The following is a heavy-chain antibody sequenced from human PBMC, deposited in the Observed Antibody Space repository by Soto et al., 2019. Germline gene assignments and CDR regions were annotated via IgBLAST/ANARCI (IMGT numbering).Heavy chain of an antibody. V-gene: IGHV3-7*03. CDR1: GFTFSSYW. D-gene: IGHD3-10*01. J-gene: IGHJ6*02. CDR2: IKQDGSEK. CDR3: ARVSISMVRGVIRHYYYYGMDV. Sequence: VGYLIISWAASGFTFSSYWMSWVRQAPGKGLEWVANIKQDGSEKYYVDSVKGRFTISRDNAKNSLYLQMNSLRAEDTAVYYCARVSISMVRGVIRHYYYYGMDVWGQGTTVTVSS.